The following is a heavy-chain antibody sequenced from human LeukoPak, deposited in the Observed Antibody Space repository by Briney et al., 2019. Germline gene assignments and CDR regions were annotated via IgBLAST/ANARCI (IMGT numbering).Heavy chain of an antibody. CDR3: ARVGGIAAAGPGD. V-gene: IGHV4-34*01. CDR1: GGSFSGYY. J-gene: IGHJ4*02. CDR2: INHSGST. Sequence: PSETLSLTCAVYGGSFSGYYWSWIRQPPGKGLEWIGEINHSGSTNYNPSLKSRVTISVDTSKNQFSLKLSSVTAADTAVYYCARVGGIAAAGPGDWGQGTLVTVSS. D-gene: IGHD6-13*01.